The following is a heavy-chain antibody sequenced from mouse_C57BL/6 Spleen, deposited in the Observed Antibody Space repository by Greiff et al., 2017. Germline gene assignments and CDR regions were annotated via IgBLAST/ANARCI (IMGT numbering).Heavy chain of an antibody. J-gene: IGHJ3*01. CDR2: ILPGSGST. CDR3: AIGVYDGPFFAY. V-gene: IGHV1-9*01. Sequence: QVQLQQSGAELMKPGASVKLSCKATGYTFTGYWIEWVKQRPGHGLEWIGEILPGSGSTNYNEKFKGKATLTVEKSSSTVYLELSRLTSDDSAVYYCAIGVYDGPFFAYWGQGTLVTVSA. CDR1: GYTFTGYW. D-gene: IGHD2-3*01.